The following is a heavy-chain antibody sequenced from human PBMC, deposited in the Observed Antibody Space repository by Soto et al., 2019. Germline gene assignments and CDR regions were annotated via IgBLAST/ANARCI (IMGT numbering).Heavy chain of an antibody. CDR3: ARRSSGWYFDY. J-gene: IGHJ4*02. CDR2: ISGSGGST. V-gene: IGHV3-23*01. CDR1: GFTFSNYA. D-gene: IGHD6-19*01. Sequence: EVQLLESGGGLVQPGGSLRLSCAAPGFTFSNYAMNWVRQAPGKGLEWVSVISGSGGSTYYADSVKGRFTISRDNSKNTLYLQMNSLRGEDMAVYYFARRSSGWYFDYWGQATVVTVSS.